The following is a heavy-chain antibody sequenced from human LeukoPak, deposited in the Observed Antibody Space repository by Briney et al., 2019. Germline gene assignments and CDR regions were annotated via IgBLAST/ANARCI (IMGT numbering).Heavy chain of an antibody. CDR2: IYTSGST. J-gene: IGHJ5*02. CDR3: ARTRITMVRGVISQAGWFDP. V-gene: IGHV4-4*07. Sequence: SETLSLTCTVSGGSISSYYWSWIRQPAGKGLEWIGRIYTSGSTNYNPSLKSRVTISVDTSKNQFSLKLSSVTAADTAVYYCARTRITMVRGVISQAGWFDPWGQGTLVTVSS. D-gene: IGHD3-10*01. CDR1: GGSISSYY.